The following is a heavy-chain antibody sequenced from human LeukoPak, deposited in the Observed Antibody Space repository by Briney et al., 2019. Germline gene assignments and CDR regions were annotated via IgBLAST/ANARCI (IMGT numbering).Heavy chain of an antibody. CDR2: IRSTANGYAT. CDR1: GFTFSGSA. V-gene: IGHV3-73*01. Sequence: GGSLRLSCAASGFTFSGSALHWVRQASGKGLEWVGRIRSTANGYATAYAASVKGRFTISRDDSTNTLYLQMNSLKSEDTAVYYCTTYGSGRKFDYWGQGILVTVSS. D-gene: IGHD3-10*01. CDR3: TTYGSGRKFDY. J-gene: IGHJ4*02.